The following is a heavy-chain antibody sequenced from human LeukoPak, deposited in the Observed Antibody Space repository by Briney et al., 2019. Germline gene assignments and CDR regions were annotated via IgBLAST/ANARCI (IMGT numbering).Heavy chain of an antibody. CDR2: TYYSGST. CDR3: ARSIPDYDILTGPTGYYYYMDV. CDR1: GGSISSYY. J-gene: IGHJ6*03. V-gene: IGHV4-59*01. Sequence: PSETLSLTCTVSGGSISSYYWSWIRQPPGKGLEWIGYTYYSGSTNYNPSLKSRVTISVDTSKNQFSLKLSSVTAADTAVYYCARSIPDYDILTGPTGYYYYMDVWGKGTTVTVSS. D-gene: IGHD3-9*01.